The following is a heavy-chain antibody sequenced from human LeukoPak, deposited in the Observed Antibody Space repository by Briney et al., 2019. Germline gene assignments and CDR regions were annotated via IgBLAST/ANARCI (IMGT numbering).Heavy chain of an antibody. V-gene: IGHV3-11*01. J-gene: IGHJ6*03. Sequence: GGSLRLSCAASGFTFSDYYMSWIRQAPGKGLEWVSYISSSGSTIYYADSVKGRFTISRGNAKNSLYLQMNSLRAEDTAVYYCARTYNWNLNYYYMDVWGKGTTVTVSS. CDR1: GFTFSDYY. D-gene: IGHD1-7*01. CDR3: ARTYNWNLNYYYMDV. CDR2: ISSSGSTI.